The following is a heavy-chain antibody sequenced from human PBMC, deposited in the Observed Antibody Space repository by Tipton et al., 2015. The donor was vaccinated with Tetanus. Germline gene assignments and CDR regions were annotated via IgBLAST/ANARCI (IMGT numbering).Heavy chain of an antibody. CDR1: GYRSTNYG. Sequence: QLVQSGGEVKQPGASVTVSCKASGYRSTNYGISWVRQAPGQGLEWLGWISGYSGHTNYAQQVQGRVTMTTDTSTSTAYLELRSLRSDDTALYFCARDADMWATRKAFDIWGQGTMVTVSS. V-gene: IGHV1-18*01. J-gene: IGHJ3*02. D-gene: IGHD1-14*01. CDR2: ISGYSGHT. CDR3: ARDADMWATRKAFDI.